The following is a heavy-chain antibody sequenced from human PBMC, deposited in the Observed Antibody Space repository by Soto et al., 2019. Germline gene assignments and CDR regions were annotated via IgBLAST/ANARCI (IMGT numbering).Heavy chain of an antibody. Sequence: QVQLRESGPGLVKPSQTLSLTCTVSGGSISSGGYYWSWIRQHPGKGLEWIGYIYYSGSTYYNPSLQSRVTIAVDTSKNQFSLQLSSVTAADTAVYYCARLPACSGGSCYWFDPWGQGTLVTVSS. J-gene: IGHJ5*02. CDR2: IYYSGST. D-gene: IGHD2-15*01. CDR3: ARLPACSGGSCYWFDP. CDR1: GGSISSGGYY. V-gene: IGHV4-31*03.